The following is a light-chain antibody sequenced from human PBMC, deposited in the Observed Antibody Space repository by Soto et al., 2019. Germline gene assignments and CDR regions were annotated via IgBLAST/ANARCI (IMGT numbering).Light chain of an antibody. CDR3: SSYSSSSTGV. CDR1: SSDIGVYNF. J-gene: IGLJ3*02. V-gene: IGLV2-14*01. CDR2: ELS. Sequence: QSALTQPASVSGSPGQSITISCTGTSSDIGVYNFVSWYQQHPRKAPKLIIYELSFRPSGVSNRFSGSKSGNTASLTISGLQAEDEADYYCSSYSSSSTGVFGGGTQLTVL.